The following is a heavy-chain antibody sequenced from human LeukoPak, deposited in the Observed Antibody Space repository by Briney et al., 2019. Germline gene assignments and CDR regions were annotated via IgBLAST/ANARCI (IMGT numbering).Heavy chain of an antibody. CDR2: IYPGDSDT. D-gene: IGHD2-2*01. J-gene: IGHJ3*02. V-gene: IGHV5-51*01. CDR3: ARPCSSTSCSPWAFDI. Sequence: GESLKISCKGPGYSFTSYWIGWVRQMPGKGLEWMGIIYPGDSDTRYSPSFQGQVTISADKSTSTAYLQWSSLKASDTAMYYCARPCSSTSCSPWAFDIWGQGTMVTVSS. CDR1: GYSFTSYW.